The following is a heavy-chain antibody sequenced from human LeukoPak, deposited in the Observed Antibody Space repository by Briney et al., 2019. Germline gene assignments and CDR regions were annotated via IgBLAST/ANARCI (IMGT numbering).Heavy chain of an antibody. CDR3: ARAAAGKGGVDY. J-gene: IGHJ4*02. D-gene: IGHD6-13*01. V-gene: IGHV1-69*04. Sequence: SVKVSCKASEATFSSYAISWVRQAPGQGLELMGRIIPILGIANYAQKFQGRVTITADKSTSTAYMELSSLRSEDTAGYYCARAAAGKGGVDYWGQGTLVTVSS. CDR2: IIPILGIA. CDR1: EATFSSYA.